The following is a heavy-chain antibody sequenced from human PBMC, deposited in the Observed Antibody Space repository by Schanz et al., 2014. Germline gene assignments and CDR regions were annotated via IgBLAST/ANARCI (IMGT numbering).Heavy chain of an antibody. CDR2: IYHSGST. Sequence: QVQLQESGPGLVKASETLSLTCTVFGYSITSGYYWAWIRQPPGKGLEWIGNIYHSGSTNNNPSLKSRAPRSEDPSKKNFSRSFTSVTAADTAVYYCARSPLGYSASGIDPFDIWGQGTMVTVSS. CDR1: GYSITSGYY. D-gene: IGHD4-4*01. CDR3: ARSPLGYSASGIDPFDI. J-gene: IGHJ3*02. V-gene: IGHV4-38-2*02.